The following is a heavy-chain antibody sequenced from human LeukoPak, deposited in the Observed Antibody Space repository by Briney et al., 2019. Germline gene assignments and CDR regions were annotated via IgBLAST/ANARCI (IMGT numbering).Heavy chain of an antibody. CDR3: ARTDLYCSSTRCYSNWFDP. D-gene: IGHD2-2*01. V-gene: IGHV1-18*01. CDR1: GYTFTSYG. J-gene: IGHJ5*02. CDR2: ISGYNGNI. Sequence: ASVKVSCKASGYTFTSYGITWVRQAPGQGLEWMGWISGYNGNINYAQKLQGRVTMTTDTSTSTAYMDLRSLRSDDTAVYYCARTDLYCSSTRCYSNWFDPWGQGTLVTVSS.